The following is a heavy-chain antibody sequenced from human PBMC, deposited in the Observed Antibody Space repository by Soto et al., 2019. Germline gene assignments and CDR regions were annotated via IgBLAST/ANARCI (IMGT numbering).Heavy chain of an antibody. D-gene: IGHD6-19*01. V-gene: IGHV3-33*01. J-gene: IGHJ4*02. Sequence: PGGSLRLSCAASGFTFSSYGMHWVRQAPGKGLEWVAVIWYDGSNKYYEDSVKGRFTIPRDNSKNTLYLQMNSLRAEDTAVYYCARDTPSSGWYPGKGFDYWGQGTLVTVSS. CDR2: IWYDGSNK. CDR1: GFTFSSYG. CDR3: ARDTPSSGWYPGKGFDY.